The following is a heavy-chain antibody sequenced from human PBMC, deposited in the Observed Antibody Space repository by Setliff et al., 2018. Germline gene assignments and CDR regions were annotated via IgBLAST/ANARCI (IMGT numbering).Heavy chain of an antibody. D-gene: IGHD5-12*01. J-gene: IGHJ4*02. CDR3: AKVPNSGGYAGPFDF. CDR1: GFRFSTSD. V-gene: IGHV3-30*02. CDR2: IQHDGSRE. Sequence: GGSLRLSCAASGFRFSTSDMHWVRQAPGKGLEWVSFIQHDGSREFYGDPVKGRFIISRGNSKNTLYLQMDSLSAEDTAVYYCAKVPNSGGYAGPFDFWGQGTLVTVSS.